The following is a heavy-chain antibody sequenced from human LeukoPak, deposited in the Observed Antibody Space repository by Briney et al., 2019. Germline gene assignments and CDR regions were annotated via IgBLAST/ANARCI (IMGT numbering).Heavy chain of an antibody. CDR3: ARSARIAVAGRSDRFFDY. D-gene: IGHD6-19*01. Sequence: SETLSLTCTVSGGSISSYYWSWIRQPPGKGLEWIGYIYYSGSTNYNPSLKSQVTISVGTSKNQFSLKLSSVTAADTAVYYCARSARIAVAGRSDRFFDYWGQGTLVTVSS. CDR2: IYYSGST. J-gene: IGHJ4*02. V-gene: IGHV4-59*01. CDR1: GGSISSYY.